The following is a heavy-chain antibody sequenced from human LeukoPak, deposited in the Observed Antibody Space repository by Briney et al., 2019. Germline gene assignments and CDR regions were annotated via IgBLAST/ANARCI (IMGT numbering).Heavy chain of an antibody. J-gene: IGHJ3*02. V-gene: IGHV3-30*02. CDR1: GFTFSDYG. CDR3: ARDVAAVGAFDI. CDR2: IQYDGNNK. Sequence: PGGSLRLSCAASGFTFSDYGMHWVRQASGKGLELVAFIQYDGNNKYYADSVKGRFTISRDNAKNSLYLQMNSLRAEDTAVYYCARDVAAVGAFDIWGQGTIVTVSS. D-gene: IGHD6-13*01.